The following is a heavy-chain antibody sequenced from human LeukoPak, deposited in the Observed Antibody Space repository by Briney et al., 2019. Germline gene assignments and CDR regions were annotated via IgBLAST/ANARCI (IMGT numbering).Heavy chain of an antibody. CDR1: GGSISSGSWY. CDR2: IYTSGST. V-gene: IGHV4-61*02. Sequence: SETLSLTCTVSGGSISSGSWYWSWIRQPAGRGLEWIGRIYTSGSTNYNPSLKSRVTISVDTSKNQFSLKLSSVTAADTAVYYCAGSGYSYGYNAQLDYWGQGTLVTVSS. D-gene: IGHD5-18*01. J-gene: IGHJ4*02. CDR3: AGSGYSYGYNAQLDY.